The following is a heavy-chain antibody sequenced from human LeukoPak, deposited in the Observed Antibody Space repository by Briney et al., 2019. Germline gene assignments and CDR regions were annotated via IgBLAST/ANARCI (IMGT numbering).Heavy chain of an antibody. CDR3: ARSFGLLGGSYYYYMDV. Sequence: GGSLRLSCAASGFTFDDYGMSWVRQAPGKGLEWVSGINWNGGSTGYADSVKGRFTISRDNAKNSLYLQMNSLRAEDTALYYCARSFGLLGGSYYYYMDVWGKGTTVTVSS. CDR1: GFTFDDYG. V-gene: IGHV3-20*04. D-gene: IGHD7-27*01. CDR2: INWNGGST. J-gene: IGHJ6*03.